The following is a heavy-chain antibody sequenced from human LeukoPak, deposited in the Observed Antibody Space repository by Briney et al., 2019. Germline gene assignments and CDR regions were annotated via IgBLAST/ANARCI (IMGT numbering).Heavy chain of an antibody. CDR2: IYEAGNT. CDR3: AREMSGSNDAFDI. Sequence: GSLRLSCAASGFTLSTYDMHWVRQVTGEALEWVSMIYEAGNTYYTGSVKGRFTISRENAKNSLYLQMHGLTAGDTAVYYCAREMSGSNDAFDIWGPGTMVTVSS. V-gene: IGHV3-13*01. D-gene: IGHD3-10*01. J-gene: IGHJ3*02. CDR1: GFTLSTYD.